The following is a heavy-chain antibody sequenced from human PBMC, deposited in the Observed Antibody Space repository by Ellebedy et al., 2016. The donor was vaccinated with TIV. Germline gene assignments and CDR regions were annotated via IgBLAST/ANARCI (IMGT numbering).Heavy chain of an antibody. CDR1: GFTFSSYN. V-gene: IGHV3-64*01. D-gene: IGHD5-18*01. CDR2: ISTNGGST. CDR3: ARGLLGYSYGTGLFDY. Sequence: GESLKISCAASGFTFSSYNMNWVRQAPGKGLEYVSGISTNGGSTYYANSVKGRFTISRDNSKNTLYLQMGSLRAEDMAVYYCARGLLGYSYGTGLFDYWGQGTLVTVSS. J-gene: IGHJ4*02.